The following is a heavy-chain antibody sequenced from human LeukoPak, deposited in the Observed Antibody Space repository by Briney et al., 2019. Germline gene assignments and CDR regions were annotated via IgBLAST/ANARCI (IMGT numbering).Heavy chain of an antibody. Sequence: SVKVSCKASGGTFSSYAISWVRQAPGQGLEWMGGIIPIFGTANYAQKFQGRVTITADESTSTAYMELSSLRSEDTAVYYYARGLLVPGAFDYWGQGTLVTVSS. CDR3: ARGLLVPGAFDY. V-gene: IGHV1-69*01. J-gene: IGHJ4*02. D-gene: IGHD6-13*01. CDR2: IIPIFGTA. CDR1: GGTFSSYA.